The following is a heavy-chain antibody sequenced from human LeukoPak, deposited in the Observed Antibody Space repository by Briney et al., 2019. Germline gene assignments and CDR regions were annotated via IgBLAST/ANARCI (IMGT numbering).Heavy chain of an antibody. CDR2: INPSGGST. D-gene: IGHD3-22*01. V-gene: IGHV1-46*01. CDR1: GDTFTSYY. Sequence: ASAKVSCKASGDTFTSYYMHWVRQAPGQGLEWMGIINPSGGSTSYAQKFQGRVTMTRDTSTSTVYMELSSLSSEDTAVYYCASTDSSRFAGEVFDYWGQGTLVTVSS. J-gene: IGHJ4*02. CDR3: ASTDSSRFAGEVFDY.